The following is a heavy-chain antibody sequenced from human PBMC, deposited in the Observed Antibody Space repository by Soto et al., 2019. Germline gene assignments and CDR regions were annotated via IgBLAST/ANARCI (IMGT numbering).Heavy chain of an antibody. V-gene: IGHV3-23*01. CDR1: GFICSSYD. D-gene: IGHD2-8*02. J-gene: IGHJ3*02. CDR3: AKATATGGKAFDI. Sequence: GGSLRLSCAASGFICSSYDMSWVRQAPGKGLEWVSTILVDGRTFYVDSVKGRFTISRDSSQNKVYLQMNSLTAGDTALYYCAKATATGGKAFDICGRGTMVTVSS. CDR2: ILVDGRT.